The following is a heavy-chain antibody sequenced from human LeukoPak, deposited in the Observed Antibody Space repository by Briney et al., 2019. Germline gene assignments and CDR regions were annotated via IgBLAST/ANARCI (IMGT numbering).Heavy chain of an antibody. J-gene: IGHJ4*02. V-gene: IGHV3-7*01. CDR2: IKQDGTEK. CDR1: GFTFTTYW. CDR3: ARDYNWNDAPAFDY. Sequence: GESLRLSCAASGFTFTTYWLGWVRQPPGKGLEWVANIKQDGTEKYYVDSVKGRFTISRDNAKNSLYLQMNSLRAEDTAVYYCARDYNWNDAPAFDYWGQGTLVTVSS. D-gene: IGHD1-20*01.